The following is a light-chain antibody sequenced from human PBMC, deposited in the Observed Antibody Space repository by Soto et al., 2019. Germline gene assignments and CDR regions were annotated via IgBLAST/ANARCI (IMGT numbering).Light chain of an antibody. CDR1: QSISRY. J-gene: IGKJ5*01. CDR2: VAS. V-gene: IGKV1-39*01. Sequence: DIQMTQSPSSLSASVGARVTINCRASQSISRYLNWYQQKPGKAPNLLIYVASSLQSEVPSRFSGSGSGTDFTLTITSLQPEDFATYYCQQSYGTPITFGQGTRLEIK. CDR3: QQSYGTPIT.